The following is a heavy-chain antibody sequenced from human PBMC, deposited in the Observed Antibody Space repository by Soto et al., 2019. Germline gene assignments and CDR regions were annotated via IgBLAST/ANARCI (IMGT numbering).Heavy chain of an antibody. Sequence: GGSLGISCAASGFTIVNYAMSWERPDQGEGLEWVSGVGGGGDDTYYADSVRGRFTISRDNSKSMLFLQLNSLRVEDTAVYYCAKDRMSYNNVWDPCDRWGQGTVVTVS. V-gene: IGHV3-23*01. D-gene: IGHD3-10*01. CDR2: VGGGGDDT. CDR3: AKDRMSYNNVWDPCDR. J-gene: IGHJ3*02. CDR1: GFTIVNYA.